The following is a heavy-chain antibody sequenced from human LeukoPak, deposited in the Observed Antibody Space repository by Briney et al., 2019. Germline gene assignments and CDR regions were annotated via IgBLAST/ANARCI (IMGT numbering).Heavy chain of an antibody. Sequence: SETLSLTCAVYGGSFSGYYWSWIRQPPGKGLEWIGEINHSGSTNYNPSLKSRVTISVDTSKNQFSLKLSSVTAADTAVYYCARVFSYYNWTMAYYYYYMDVWGKGTTVTVSS. V-gene: IGHV4-34*01. CDR1: GGSFSGYY. D-gene: IGHD1-1*01. CDR2: INHSGST. CDR3: ARVFSYYNWTMAYYYYYMDV. J-gene: IGHJ6*03.